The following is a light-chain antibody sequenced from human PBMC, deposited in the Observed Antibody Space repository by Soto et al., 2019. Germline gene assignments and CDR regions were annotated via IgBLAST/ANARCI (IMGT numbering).Light chain of an antibody. CDR1: SSDVGSYNL. CDR2: EVS. V-gene: IGLV2-23*02. J-gene: IGLJ2*01. Sequence: QSALTQPASVSGSPGQSITISCTGTSSDVGSYNLVSWYQQHPGKAPKLMIYEVSKRPSGVSARFSGSKSGNTASLTISGLQAEDEADYYCCSYGGSRTLFGGGTKLTVL. CDR3: CSYGGSRTL.